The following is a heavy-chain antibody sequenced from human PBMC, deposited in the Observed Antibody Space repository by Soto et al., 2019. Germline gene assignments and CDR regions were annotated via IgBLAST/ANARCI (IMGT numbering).Heavy chain of an antibody. CDR3: TRVMTTVTKE. CDR1: GFSLTTSGVG. Sequence: QITLKESGPTLVKPTQTLTLTCSFSGFSLTTSGVGVGWIRQPPGKAPEWLALIYWDDDKRYNPSLKSRLTIXXDISKNQVVLTMTNMDPVDTATYYCTRVMTTVTKEWGQGTLVTVSS. V-gene: IGHV2-5*02. CDR2: IYWDDDK. D-gene: IGHD4-17*01. J-gene: IGHJ4*02.